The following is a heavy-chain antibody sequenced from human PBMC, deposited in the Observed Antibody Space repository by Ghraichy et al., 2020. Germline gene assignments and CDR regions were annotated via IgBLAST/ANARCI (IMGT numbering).Heavy chain of an antibody. V-gene: IGHV3-74*01. D-gene: IGHD2-15*01. CDR1: GFTFSSYW. CDR3: ARVGPEYCSGGSCYAGDY. J-gene: IGHJ4*02. Sequence: ETLRLSCAVSGFTFSSYWMHWVRQAPGKGLVWVSRINSDGSSISYADSVKGRFTFSRDNAKNTLYLQMNSLRADDTAVYYCARVGPEYCSGGSCYAGDYWGQGTLVTVSS. CDR2: INSDGSSI.